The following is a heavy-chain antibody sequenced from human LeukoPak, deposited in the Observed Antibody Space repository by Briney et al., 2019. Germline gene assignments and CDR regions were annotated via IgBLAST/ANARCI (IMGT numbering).Heavy chain of an antibody. CDR2: IYSGGGT. CDR3: ARHGSIATGALTY. J-gene: IGHJ4*02. V-gene: IGHV4-39*01. CDR1: GGSIGRSSYY. Sequence: SETLSLTCSVSGGSIGRSSYYWGWTRQPPGKGLEWIGSIYSGGGTYYNPSLKSRVTISVDTSRNQFSLKLGSVTAADTAVYYCARHGSIATGALTYWGQGTLVTVSS. D-gene: IGHD6-13*01.